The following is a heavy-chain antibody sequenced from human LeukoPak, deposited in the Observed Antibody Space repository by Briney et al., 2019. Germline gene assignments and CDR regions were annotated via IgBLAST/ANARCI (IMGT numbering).Heavy chain of an antibody. J-gene: IGHJ3*02. CDR1: GYSFTSYW. V-gene: IGHV5-51*01. CDR3: ARPIATGRGDAFDI. Sequence: GVSLKISCKGSGYSFTSYWIGWVRQMPGKGLEWVGIIYPGDSDTRYSPSFQGQVTISADKPISTAYLQWSSPKASDTAMYYCARPIATGRGDAFDIWGQGTMVTVSS. D-gene: IGHD3-9*01. CDR2: IYPGDSDT.